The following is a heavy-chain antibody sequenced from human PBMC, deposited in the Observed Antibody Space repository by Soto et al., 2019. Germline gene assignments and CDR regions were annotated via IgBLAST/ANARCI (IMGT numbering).Heavy chain of an antibody. CDR3: ARELPPDV. J-gene: IGHJ4*02. Sequence: EAQLVESGGGLIQPGGSLRLSCAASGFTVSSKYMNWVRQAPGKGLEWVSIIWSAGLTYYADSVKGRFTISRDISKNIVYLQMNILRVEESALYYCARELPPDVWGQGPLVTVSS. V-gene: IGHV3-53*01. D-gene: IGHD1-26*01. CDR1: GFTVSSKY. CDR2: IWSAGLT.